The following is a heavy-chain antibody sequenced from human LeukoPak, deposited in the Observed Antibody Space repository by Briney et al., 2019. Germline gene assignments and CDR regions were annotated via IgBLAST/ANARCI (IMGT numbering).Heavy chain of an antibody. D-gene: IGHD4-17*01. CDR1: GFTFSSCG. Sequence: PGGSLRLSCAASGFTFSSCGMHWVRQAPGKGLEWVAFIRYDGSNKYYADSVKGRFTISRDNSKNTLYLQMNSLRAEDTAVYYCAKKHDYGDYDWFDPWGQGTLVTVSS. J-gene: IGHJ5*02. V-gene: IGHV3-30*02. CDR3: AKKHDYGDYDWFDP. CDR2: IRYDGSNK.